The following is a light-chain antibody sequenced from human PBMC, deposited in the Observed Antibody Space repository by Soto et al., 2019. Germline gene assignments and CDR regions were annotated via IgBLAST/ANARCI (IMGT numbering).Light chain of an antibody. CDR3: QSYDSSLSGVL. V-gene: IGLV1-40*01. CDR1: SSNIGAGYD. J-gene: IGLJ2*01. Sequence: QSVLTQPPSVSGAPGQRGTISCTGSSSNIGAGYDVHWYQQLPGTAPKLLIYGNTNRPSGVPDRFSGSKSGTSASLAITGLQAEDEADYYCQSYDSSLSGVLFGGGTKLTVL. CDR2: GNT.